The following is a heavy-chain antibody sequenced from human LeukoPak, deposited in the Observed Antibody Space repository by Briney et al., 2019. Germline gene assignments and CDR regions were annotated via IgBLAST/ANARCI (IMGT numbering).Heavy chain of an antibody. J-gene: IGHJ3*01. CDR1: GGSISSYY. CDR3: ARVADYGRSPPL. CDR2: IYTSGST. Sequence: SETLSLTCTVSGGSISSYYWSWIRQPAGKGLEWIGRIYTSGSTNYNPSLKSRVTMSVDTSKNQFSLKQSSMTAADTAVYYCARVADYGRSPPLWGQGTMVTVSS. V-gene: IGHV4-4*07. D-gene: IGHD4-17*01.